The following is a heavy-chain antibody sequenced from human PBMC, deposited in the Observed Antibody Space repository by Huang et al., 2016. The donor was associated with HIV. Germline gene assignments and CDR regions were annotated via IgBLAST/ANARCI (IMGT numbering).Heavy chain of an antibody. CDR1: GFTVSSNY. D-gene: IGHD3-16*01. J-gene: IGHJ4*02. Sequence: EVQLVESGGGLIQPGGSLRLSCAASGFTVSSNYMSWVRQAPGKGLEWVSVSYSGGSTYYADAVQGRFTIARDNAKNTLYLQMNSLRAEDAAVYYCARYVFGPRFGYFDYWGQGTLVTVSS. V-gene: IGHV3-53*01. CDR2: SYSGGST. CDR3: ARYVFGPRFGYFDY.